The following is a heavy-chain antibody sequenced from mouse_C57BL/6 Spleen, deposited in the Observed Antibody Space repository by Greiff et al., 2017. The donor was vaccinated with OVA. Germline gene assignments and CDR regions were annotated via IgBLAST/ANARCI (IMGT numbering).Heavy chain of an antibody. J-gene: IGHJ1*03. CDR2: IDPSDSET. V-gene: IGHV1-52*01. CDR1: GYTFTSYW. CDR3: ARSDYYGSSYGYFEV. Sequence: QVQLQQPGAELVRPGSSVKLSCKASGYTFTSYWMHWVKQRPIQGLEWIGNIDPSDSETHYNQQFKDKATLTVDKSSSTAYMQLSSLTSEDYAVYYCARSDYYGSSYGYFEVWGTGTTVTVSS. D-gene: IGHD1-1*01.